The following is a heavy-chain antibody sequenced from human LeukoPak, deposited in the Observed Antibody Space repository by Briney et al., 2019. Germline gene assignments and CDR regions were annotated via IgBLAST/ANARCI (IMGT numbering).Heavy chain of an antibody. V-gene: IGHV4-34*01. Sequence: SETLSLTCAVYGGPFSGYYWSWIRQPPGKGLEWIGEINHSGSTNYNPSLKSRVTISVDTSKNQFSLKLRSVTAADTAVYYCARATTHIVVVPAASKVDHYYYMDVWGKGTTVTVSS. J-gene: IGHJ6*03. CDR3: ARATTHIVVVPAASKVDHYYYMDV. CDR1: GGPFSGYY. CDR2: INHSGST. D-gene: IGHD2-2*01.